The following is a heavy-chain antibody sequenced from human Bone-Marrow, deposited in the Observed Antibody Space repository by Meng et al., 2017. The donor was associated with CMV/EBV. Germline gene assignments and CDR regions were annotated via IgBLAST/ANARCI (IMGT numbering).Heavy chain of an antibody. V-gene: IGHV3-7*01. CDR1: GFTFSSYW. J-gene: IGHJ4*02. D-gene: IGHD2-2*01. CDR2: IKQDGSEK. Sequence: GGSLRLSCAASGFTFSSYWMSWVRQAPGKGLEWVANIKQDGSEKYYVDSVKGRFTISRDNAKNSLYLQMNSLSAEDTAVYYCARGLAGYCSSTSCLGNYWGQGTLATVSS. CDR3: ARGLAGYCSSTSCLGNY.